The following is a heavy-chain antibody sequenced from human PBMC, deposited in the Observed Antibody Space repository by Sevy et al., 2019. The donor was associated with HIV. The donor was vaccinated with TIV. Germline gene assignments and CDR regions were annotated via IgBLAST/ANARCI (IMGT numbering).Heavy chain of an antibody. J-gene: IGHJ4*02. CDR1: GFTFSDYG. CDR3: ARDVRGEGIRPGDLDY. D-gene: IGHD3-10*02. Sequence: GGSLRLSCAASGFTFSDYGMQWVRQAPGKGLEWVAVIWNDGSNKYYADSVKGRLTTSGDNSSNTLYHKMNSLRAEDTAVYYGARDVRGEGIRPGDLDYWGQGTLVTVSS. CDR2: IWNDGSNK. V-gene: IGHV3-33*01.